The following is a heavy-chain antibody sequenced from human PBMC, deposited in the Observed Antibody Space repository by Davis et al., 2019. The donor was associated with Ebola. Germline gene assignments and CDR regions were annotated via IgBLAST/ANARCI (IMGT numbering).Heavy chain of an antibody. CDR3: ARGWLRSKFDY. CDR2: TYYYRSKWYI. J-gene: IGHJ4*02. Sequence: HSQTLSLTCAISGDSVSGDNGAWNWIRQSPSRGLEWLGRTYYYRSKWYIDYAESVRGRIIINPDTSKNQLPLQVNSVTPEDTAVYYCARGWLRSKFDYWGQGTLVTVSS. CDR1: GDSVSGDNGA. D-gene: IGHD5-12*01. V-gene: IGHV6-1*01.